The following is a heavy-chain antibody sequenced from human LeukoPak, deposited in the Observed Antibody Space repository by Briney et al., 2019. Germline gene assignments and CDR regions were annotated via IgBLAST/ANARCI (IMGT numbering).Heavy chain of an antibody. J-gene: IGHJ4*02. CDR2: ISSNGGST. CDR1: GFTFSSYA. Sequence: PGGSLRLSCSASGFTFSSYAMHWVRQAPGKGLEYVSAISSNGGSTYYADSVKGRFTISRDNSKNTLYLQMSSLRAEDTAVYYCVKGLGNGYYYDSSGYHGDYWGQGTLVTVSS. D-gene: IGHD3-22*01. V-gene: IGHV3-64D*09. CDR3: VKGLGNGYYYDSSGYHGDY.